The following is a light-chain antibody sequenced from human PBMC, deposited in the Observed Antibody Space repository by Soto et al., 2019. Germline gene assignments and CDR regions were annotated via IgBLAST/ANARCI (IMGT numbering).Light chain of an antibody. CDR3: QQFDGN. Sequence: DIQMTQSPSTLAASVGDRVTITCRASQNINTWLGWYQQKPGKAPKVLIYDASSLESGVPSRFSGSGSGTEFTLTITSLQSDDFRTYYCQQFDGNFGPGTKVEFK. CDR1: QNINTW. V-gene: IGKV1-5*01. CDR2: DAS. J-gene: IGKJ3*01.